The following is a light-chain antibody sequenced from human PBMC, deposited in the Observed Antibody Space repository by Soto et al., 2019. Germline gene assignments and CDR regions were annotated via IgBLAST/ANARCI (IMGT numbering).Light chain of an antibody. V-gene: IGKV3D-20*02. CDR3: HQCSTTPCT. CDR1: RHVYINA. J-gene: IGKJ1*01. Sequence: VVLTQSPATLSLSPGERATLSCRASRHVYINALGWYQQKPGRTPTLLIYGASTRATDVPDRFSATGSRTDFSLTISRVEPEDFATYYCHQCSTTPCTFGQGTKVDVK. CDR2: GAS.